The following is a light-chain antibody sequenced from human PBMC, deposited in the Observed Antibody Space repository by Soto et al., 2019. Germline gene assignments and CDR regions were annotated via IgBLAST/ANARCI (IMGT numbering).Light chain of an antibody. CDR3: QQYHIYSGT. Sequence: DIQMTQSPSTLSASVGDRVTITGRASKTIDSWLAWYQQRPGKPPKLLIYTASTLASGVPSRFSGSGSGTEFTLTINSLQPDDFATYYCQQYHIYSGTFGQGTKVEIK. J-gene: IGKJ1*01. CDR2: TAS. CDR1: KTIDSW. V-gene: IGKV1-5*03.